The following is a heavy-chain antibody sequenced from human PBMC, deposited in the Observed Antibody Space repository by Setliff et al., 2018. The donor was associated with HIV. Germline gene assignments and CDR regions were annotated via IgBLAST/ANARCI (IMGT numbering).Heavy chain of an antibody. J-gene: IGHJ6*03. Sequence: LRLSCAASGFTFSSYAIHWVRQAPGKGLEWVALISYDGTYKYYAESVKGRFTISRDNSRNTLYLQMNSLRTEDTAVYYCAKDWGSRLSYSFYYMDVWGKGTTVTVSS. CDR2: ISYDGTYK. CDR1: GFTFSSYA. D-gene: IGHD3-16*01. V-gene: IGHV3-30*04. CDR3: AKDWGSRLSYSFYYMDV.